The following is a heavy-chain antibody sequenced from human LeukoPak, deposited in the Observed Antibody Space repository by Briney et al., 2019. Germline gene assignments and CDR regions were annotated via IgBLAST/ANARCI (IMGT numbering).Heavy chain of an antibody. D-gene: IGHD1-26*01. CDR3: ARVVYGGASPPFYYYYYYMDV. CDR1: GYSISSGYY. CDR2: IYHSGST. J-gene: IGHJ6*03. Sequence: SETLSLXCTVSGYSISSGYYWGWIRQPPGKGLEWIGSIYHSGSTYYNPSLKSRVTMSVDTSKNQFSLKLSSVTAADTAVYYCARVVYGGASPPFYYYYYYMDVWGKGTTVTVSS. V-gene: IGHV4-38-2*02.